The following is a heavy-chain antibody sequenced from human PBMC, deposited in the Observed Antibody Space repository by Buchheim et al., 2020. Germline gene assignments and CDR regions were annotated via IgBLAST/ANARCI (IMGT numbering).Heavy chain of an antibody. D-gene: IGHD3-22*01. CDR3: AKDSGYYYDSSGYYYGKH. CDR1: GFTFSSYA. CDR2: ISGSGGST. Sequence: EVQLLESGGDLVQPGGSLRLSCAASGFTFSSYALSWVRQAPGKGLEWVSSISGSGGSTYYADSVKGRFTISRDNSKNTLYLQMNSLRAEDTAVYYCAKDSGYYYDSSGYYYGKHWGQGTL. V-gene: IGHV3-23*01. J-gene: IGHJ4*02.